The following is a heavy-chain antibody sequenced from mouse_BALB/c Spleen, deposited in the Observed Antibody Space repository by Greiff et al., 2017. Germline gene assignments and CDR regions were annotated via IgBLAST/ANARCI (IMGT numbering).Heavy chain of an antibody. CDR2: ISSGSSTI. CDR3: ARGGYDVPFAY. J-gene: IGHJ3*01. Sequence: EVQGVESGGGLVQPGGSRKLSCAASGFTFSSFGMHWVRQAPEKGLEWVAYISSGSSTIYYADTVKGRFTISRDNPKNTLFLQMTSLRSEDTAMYYCARGGYDVPFAYWGQGTLVTVSA. CDR1: GFTFSSFG. D-gene: IGHD2-2*01. V-gene: IGHV5-17*02.